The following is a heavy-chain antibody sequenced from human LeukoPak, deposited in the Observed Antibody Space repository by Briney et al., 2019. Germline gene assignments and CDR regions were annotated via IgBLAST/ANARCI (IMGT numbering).Heavy chain of an antibody. D-gene: IGHD4-23*01. V-gene: IGHV4-59*01. CDR2: IYYRGST. Sequence: SETLSLTCTVSGGSISSYYWSWIRQPPGKGLEWIGYIYYRGSTNYNPSLKSRVTISVDTSKNQFSLKLSSVTAADTAVYYCARVQAYGGQGYFDFWGRGTLVTVSS. J-gene: IGHJ4*02. CDR3: ARVQAYGGQGYFDF. CDR1: GGSISSYY.